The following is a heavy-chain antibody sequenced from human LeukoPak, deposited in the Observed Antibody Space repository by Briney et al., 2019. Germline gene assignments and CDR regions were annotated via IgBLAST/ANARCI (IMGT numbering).Heavy chain of an antibody. V-gene: IGHV3-23*01. CDR2: ISGSGGST. D-gene: IGHD1-7*01. CDR1: GFTFSSYA. J-gene: IGHJ4*02. Sequence: GGSLRLSCAASGFTFSSYAMSWVRQALGKGLEWVSAISGSGGSTYYADSVKGRFTISRDNSKNTLYLQMNSLRAEDTAVYYCAKDSFRTGTTLSLDYWGQGTLVTVSS. CDR3: AKDSFRTGTTLSLDY.